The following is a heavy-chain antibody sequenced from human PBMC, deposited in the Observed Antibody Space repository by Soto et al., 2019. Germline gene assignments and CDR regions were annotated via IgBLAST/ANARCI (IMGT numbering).Heavy chain of an antibody. J-gene: IGHJ3*02. CDR2: ISSSSSYI. Sequence: GSLILSCAASGFTFSSYSMNWVRQAPGKGLEWVSSISSSSSYIYYADSVKGRFTISRDNAKNSLDLPMNSLRAEDTAVYYCAKDPTYGSGSYSSGWYAFDIWGQGTMVTVSS. V-gene: IGHV3-21*01. CDR1: GFTFSSYS. CDR3: AKDPTYGSGSYSSGWYAFDI. D-gene: IGHD6-19*01.